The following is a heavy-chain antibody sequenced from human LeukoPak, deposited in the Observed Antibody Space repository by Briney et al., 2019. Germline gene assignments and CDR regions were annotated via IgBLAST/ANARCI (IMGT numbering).Heavy chain of an antibody. Sequence: SETLSLTCAVSGASISGSGYYWGWIRQPPGKGLEWIGNIYYSGSTYYNASLQSRVTISIDTSKNLFSLRLNSMTAADTAVYYCAKSGGYGLIDNWGQGTLVTVSS. CDR3: AKSGGYGLIDN. CDR1: GASISGSGYY. V-gene: IGHV4-39*01. CDR2: IYYSGST. D-gene: IGHD1-26*01. J-gene: IGHJ4*02.